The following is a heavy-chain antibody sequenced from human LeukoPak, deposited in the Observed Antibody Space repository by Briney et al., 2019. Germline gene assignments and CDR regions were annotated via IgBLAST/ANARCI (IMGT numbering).Heavy chain of an antibody. CDR2: INHSGST. V-gene: IGHV4-34*01. J-gene: IGHJ4*02. D-gene: IGHD3-3*01. CDR3: ARDRRLALVFFEFRYFDY. CDR1: GGSFSGYY. Sequence: PSETLSLTCAVYGGSFSGYYWSWIRQPPGKGLEWIGEINHSGSTNYNPSLKSRVTISVGTSKNQFSLKLSSVTAADTAVYYCARDRRLALVFFEFRYFDYWGQGTLVTVSS.